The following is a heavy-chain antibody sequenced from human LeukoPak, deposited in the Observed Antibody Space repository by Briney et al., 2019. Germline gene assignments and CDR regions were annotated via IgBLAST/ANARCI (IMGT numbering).Heavy chain of an antibody. D-gene: IGHD5-24*01. Sequence: GRSLRLSCAASGFTFSSYGMHWVRQAPGKGLEWVAVISYDGSNKYYADSVKGRFTISRDNSKNTLYLQMNSLRAEDTAVYYCAKDSKRWLHFTPAVWGQGTLVTVSS. CDR1: GFTFSSYG. V-gene: IGHV3-30*18. CDR3: AKDSKRWLHFTPAV. J-gene: IGHJ4*02. CDR2: ISYDGSNK.